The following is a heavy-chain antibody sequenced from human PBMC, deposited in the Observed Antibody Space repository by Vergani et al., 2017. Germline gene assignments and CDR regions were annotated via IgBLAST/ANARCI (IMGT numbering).Heavy chain of an antibody. CDR2: INPTGGST. CDR1: GYTFTSYY. V-gene: IGHV1-46*03. D-gene: IGHD3-3*01. CDR3: ARXGTIFGVVTHRGDYMDV. Sequence: QVQLVQSGAEVKKPGASVKVSCKAPGYTFTSYYIHWVRQAPGQGLEWMGIINPTGGSTSYAQKFQGRVTMTRDTSTSTVYMELSSLRFEDTAVYYCARXGTIFGVVTHRGDYMDVWGKGTTVTVSS. J-gene: IGHJ6*03.